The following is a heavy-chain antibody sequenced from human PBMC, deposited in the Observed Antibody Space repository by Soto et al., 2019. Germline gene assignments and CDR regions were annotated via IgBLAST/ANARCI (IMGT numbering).Heavy chain of an antibody. V-gene: IGHV1-18*01. J-gene: IGHJ5*02. CDR1: GYTFTSYG. Sequence: ASVKVSCKASGYTFTSYGISWVRQAPGQGLEWMGWISAYNGNTNYAQKLQGRVTMTTDTSTSTAYMELRSLRSDDTAVYYCARNPSAYCGGDCYWFAPWGQGTLVTVSS. CDR3: ARNPSAYCGGDCYWFAP. D-gene: IGHD2-21*02. CDR2: ISAYNGNT.